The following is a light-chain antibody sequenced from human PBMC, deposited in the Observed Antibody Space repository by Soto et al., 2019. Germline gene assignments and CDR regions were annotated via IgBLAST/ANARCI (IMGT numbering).Light chain of an antibody. CDR1: QDIGFY. CDR2: SAS. J-gene: IGKJ2*01. V-gene: IGKV1-9*01. Sequence: DIQLTQSPSFLSASVGDRVTITCRASQDIGFYLAWFQQKPGEAPNLLMCSASTSQSGVPSRFRVSGFGTESTLTISGLQHEDFSSYYDWQLKSFPYTFGKGTKLDIK. CDR3: WQLKSFPYT.